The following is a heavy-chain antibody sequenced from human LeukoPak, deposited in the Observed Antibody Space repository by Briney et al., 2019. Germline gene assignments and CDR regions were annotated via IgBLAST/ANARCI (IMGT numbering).Heavy chain of an antibody. V-gene: IGHV1-18*01. D-gene: IGHD3-10*01. J-gene: IGHJ5*02. CDR1: GYTFTSYG. CDR3: AREGARAFPYYYGSGSLEFDP. Sequence: ASVTVSCTASGYTFTSYGISWVRQAPGQGLEWMGWISAYNGNTNYAQKLQGRVTMTTDTSTSTAYMELRSLRSDDTAVYYCAREGARAFPYYYGSGSLEFDPGGQGTLVTVS. CDR2: ISAYNGNT.